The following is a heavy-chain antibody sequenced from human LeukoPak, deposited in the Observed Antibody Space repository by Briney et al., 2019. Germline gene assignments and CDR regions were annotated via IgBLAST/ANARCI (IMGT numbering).Heavy chain of an antibody. CDR3: ARLSANSSAYFFDY. CDR2: ISNNGGNT. D-gene: IGHD3-22*01. Sequence: PGGSLRLSCSASGFTFSSYAMHWIRQAPGKGLEYVSAISNNGGNTYYADSVKGRFTISRDTSKNTLYLQMNSLRAEDTAVYYCARLSANSSAYFFDYWGQGTLVTVSS. J-gene: IGHJ4*02. CDR1: GFTFSSYA. V-gene: IGHV3-64*04.